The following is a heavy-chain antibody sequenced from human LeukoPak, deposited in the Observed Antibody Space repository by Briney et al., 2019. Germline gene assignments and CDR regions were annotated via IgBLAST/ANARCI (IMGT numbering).Heavy chain of an antibody. CDR2: IYYSGST. J-gene: IGHJ4*02. D-gene: IGHD1-20*01. Sequence: PSETLSLTCTVSGGSISPYYWSWIRQPPGKGLEWIGYIYYSGSTNYNPSLKSRVTISVDTSKNQLSLRLSSVTAADTAIYYCARARGITFFDYWGQGTLVTVSS. V-gene: IGHV4-59*08. CDR1: GGSISPYY. CDR3: ARARGITFFDY.